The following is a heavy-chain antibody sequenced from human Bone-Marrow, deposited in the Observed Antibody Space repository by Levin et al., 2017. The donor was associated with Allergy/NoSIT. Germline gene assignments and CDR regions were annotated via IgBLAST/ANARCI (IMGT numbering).Heavy chain of an antibody. Sequence: GGSLRLSCAASGFTFSSYGMHWVRQAPGKGLEWVAVISYDGSNKYYADSVKGRFTISRDNSKNTLYLQMNSLRAEDTAVYYCAKGLLGSGGSCYVLWGQGTLVTVSS. CDR2: ISYDGSNK. CDR3: AKGLLGSGGSCYVL. J-gene: IGHJ4*02. CDR1: GFTFSSYG. V-gene: IGHV3-30*18. D-gene: IGHD2-15*01.